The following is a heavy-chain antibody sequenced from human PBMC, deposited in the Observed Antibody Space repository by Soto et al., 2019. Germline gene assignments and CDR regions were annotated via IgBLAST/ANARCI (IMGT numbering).Heavy chain of an antibody. D-gene: IGHD2-15*01. CDR2: ISPYNGNT. J-gene: IGHJ3*02. V-gene: IGHV1-18*04. CDR1: GYTFSRYG. CDR3: ARFRYCSGGSCYSPLNDPFDI. Sequence: EASVKVSCKASGYTFSRYGISWVRQAPGQGLEWMGWISPYNGNTNYAQKLQVRFAMTTDTSTSTAYMELRSLRSDDTAVYYCARFRYCSGGSCYSPLNDPFDIWGQGTMVTVSS.